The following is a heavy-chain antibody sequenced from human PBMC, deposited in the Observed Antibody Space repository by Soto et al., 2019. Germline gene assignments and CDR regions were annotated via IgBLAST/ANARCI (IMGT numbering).Heavy chain of an antibody. D-gene: IGHD2-15*01. J-gene: IGHJ4*02. V-gene: IGHV1-58*01. Sequence: SVKVSFKASGFTFTSSAVQWLRHARGQRLEWIGWIVVGSGNTNYAQKFQERVTITRDMSTSTAYMELSSLRSEDTAVYYCAARSRGSLYPIDYWGQGTLVTVSS. CDR2: IVVGSGNT. CDR1: GFTFTSSA. CDR3: AARSRGSLYPIDY.